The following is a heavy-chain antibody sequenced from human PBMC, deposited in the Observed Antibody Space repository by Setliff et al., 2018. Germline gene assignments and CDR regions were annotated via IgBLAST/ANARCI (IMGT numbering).Heavy chain of an antibody. CDR2: IYNIGET. J-gene: IGHJ5*01. Sequence: LSLSCVVSGLTVSNDFMGWVRQAPGKGLEWVSVIYNIGETRYADSVKGRFTISRDKSKNTLYLHLSSLRVEDTATYYCARDRGGTNPWFDFWGQGTQVTVSS. CDR3: ARDRGGTNPWFDF. CDR1: GLTVSNDF. V-gene: IGHV3-53*01. D-gene: IGHD3-10*01.